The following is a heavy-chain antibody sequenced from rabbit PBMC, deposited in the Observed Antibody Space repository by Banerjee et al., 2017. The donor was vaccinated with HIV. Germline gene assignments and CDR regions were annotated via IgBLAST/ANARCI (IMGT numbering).Heavy chain of an antibody. CDR2: IYAGRGGST. V-gene: IGHV1S45*01. CDR3: ARDGGFSSDVFQSL. Sequence: QEQLEESGGDLVKPEGSLTLTCTASGFSFSSSYWICWVRQAPGKGLEWIACIYAGRGGSTYYATWAKGRFTISETSSTTVTLQMTSLTAADTATYFCARDGGFSSDVFQSLWGQGTLVTVS. CDR1: GFSFSSSYW. J-gene: IGHJ4*01. D-gene: IGHD1-1*01.